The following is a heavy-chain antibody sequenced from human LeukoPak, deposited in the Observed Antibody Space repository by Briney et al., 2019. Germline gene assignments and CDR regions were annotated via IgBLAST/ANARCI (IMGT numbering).Heavy chain of an antibody. CDR1: GYTFTGYY. CDR2: INPNSGGT. Sequence: VASVKVSCKASGYTFTGYYMHWVRQAPGQGLEWMGRINPNSGGTNYAQKFQGRVTMTRDTSISTAYMELSRLRSDDTAVYYCARTSSYYYDSSGYDYWGQGTLVTVPS. V-gene: IGHV1-2*06. J-gene: IGHJ4*02. CDR3: ARTSSYYYDSSGYDY. D-gene: IGHD3-22*01.